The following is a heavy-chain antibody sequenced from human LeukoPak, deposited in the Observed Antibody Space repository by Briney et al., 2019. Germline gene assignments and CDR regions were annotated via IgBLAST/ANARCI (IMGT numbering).Heavy chain of an antibody. Sequence: TGGSLRLSCAASGFTFSSYGTHWVRQAPGRGLQWVAIICYDGSNKYYADSVKCRFTISRDNSKNTLYLQMNSLRAEDTAVYYCARDRGFSYVDYWGQGTLVTVSS. J-gene: IGHJ4*02. D-gene: IGHD5-18*01. CDR2: ICYDGSNK. CDR1: GFTFSSYG. V-gene: IGHV3-33*01. CDR3: ARDRGFSYVDY.